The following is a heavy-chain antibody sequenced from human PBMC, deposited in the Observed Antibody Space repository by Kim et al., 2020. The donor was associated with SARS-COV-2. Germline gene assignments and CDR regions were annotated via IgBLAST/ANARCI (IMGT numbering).Heavy chain of an antibody. CDR2: ISWNSGSI. CDR1: GFTFGDYA. J-gene: IGHJ4*02. CDR3: AKGRKARLRGAFDY. D-gene: IGHD6-6*01. Sequence: SLRLSCAASGFTFGDYAMHWVRQAPGKGLEWVSGISWNSGSIGYADSVKGRFTISRDNAKNSLYLQMNSLRAEDTALYYCAKGRKARLRGAFDYWGQGTLVTVSS. V-gene: IGHV3-9*01.